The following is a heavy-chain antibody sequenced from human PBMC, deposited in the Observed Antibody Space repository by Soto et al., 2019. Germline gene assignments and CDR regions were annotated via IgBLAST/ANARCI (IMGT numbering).Heavy chain of an antibody. CDR2: MNAKRGRT. CDR1: GYSFTSYD. V-gene: IGHV1-8*01. Sequence: QVQLVQSGAAVKKPGASVKVSCRASGYSFTSYDIEWVRQAAGQGFQWTGYMNAKRGRTGYAEMFQVRGTLACDTSISTACMELSSLRSDDTAVYYCARYFPSHGTRAFALWGQGTEVTVSS. CDR3: ARYFPSHGTRAFAL. J-gene: IGHJ3*01.